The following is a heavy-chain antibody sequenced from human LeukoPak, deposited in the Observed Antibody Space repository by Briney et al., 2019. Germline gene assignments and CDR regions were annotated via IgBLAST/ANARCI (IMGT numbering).Heavy chain of an antibody. Sequence: GASVKVSCKASGYTFTGYYMHWVRQAPGQGLEWMGWINPNSGGTNYAQKFQGRVTMTRDTSISTAYMELSRLRSDDTAVYYCARDLARATIFGVVIDYYYYMDVWGKGTTVTVSS. J-gene: IGHJ6*03. CDR1: GYTFTGYY. D-gene: IGHD3-3*01. CDR3: ARDLARATIFGVVIDYYYYMDV. CDR2: INPNSGGT. V-gene: IGHV1-2*02.